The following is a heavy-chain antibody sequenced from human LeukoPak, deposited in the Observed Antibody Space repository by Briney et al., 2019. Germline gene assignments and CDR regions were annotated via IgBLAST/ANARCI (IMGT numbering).Heavy chain of an antibody. CDR1: GGSIRSNY. Sequence: PSETLSLTCTVSGGSIRSNYWSWIRQPPGKGLEWIGYIYYSGTTNYNPSLKSRVTISVDTSKNQFSLKLSSVTAADTAVYYCASRRGYSSGWYWSYWGQGTLVTVSS. V-gene: IGHV4-59*12. CDR2: IYYSGTT. D-gene: IGHD6-19*01. J-gene: IGHJ4*02. CDR3: ASRRGYSSGWYWSY.